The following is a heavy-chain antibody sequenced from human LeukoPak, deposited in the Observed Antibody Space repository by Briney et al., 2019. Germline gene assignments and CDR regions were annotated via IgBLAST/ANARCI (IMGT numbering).Heavy chain of an antibody. CDR1: GFTFNDYG. CDR3: ARDKHYYDSSNYV. D-gene: IGHD3-22*01. Sequence: GGSLRLSCAASGFTFNDYGMSWVRQGPGKGLQWVSGINWNGGTTGYADSVRGRFTISRDNAKNSLYLQMNSLRAEDTALYYCARDKHYYDSSNYVWGQGTLVTVSS. J-gene: IGHJ4*02. CDR2: INWNGGTT. V-gene: IGHV3-20*04.